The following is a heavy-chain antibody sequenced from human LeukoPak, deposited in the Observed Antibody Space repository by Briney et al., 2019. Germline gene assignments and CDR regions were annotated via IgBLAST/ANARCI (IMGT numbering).Heavy chain of an antibody. J-gene: IGHJ4*02. CDR3: AREIFGSGSYQNF. D-gene: IGHD3-10*01. CDR2: IWHDGSHK. CDR1: GFAFNTYA. V-gene: IGHV3-33*01. Sequence: GRSLRLSCAASGFAFNTYAMHWVHQAPGQGLEWVALIWHDGSHKFYSNSVRGQFTISRDNSKNTVSLQMNNLRPEDTAVYYCAREIFGSGSYQNFWGQGTRVTVSS.